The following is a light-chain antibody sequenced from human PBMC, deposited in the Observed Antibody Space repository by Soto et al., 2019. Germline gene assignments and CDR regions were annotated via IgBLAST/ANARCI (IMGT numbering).Light chain of an antibody. CDR3: SSYTSSSTNV. V-gene: IGLV2-18*02. J-gene: IGLJ1*01. CDR2: EVC. Sequence: QSALTQPPSVSGSPGQSVTISCTGTSSDVGSYYRVSWYQQSPGTAPTLMIYEVCNRPSWVPDRFSGSTSGNTASLTISGLQDEDEAYYYCSSYTSSSTNVVGTGTKVTVL. CDR1: SSDVGSYYR.